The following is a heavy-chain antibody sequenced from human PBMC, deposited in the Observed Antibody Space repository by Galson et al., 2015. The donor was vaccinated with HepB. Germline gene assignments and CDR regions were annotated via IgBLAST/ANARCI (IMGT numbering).Heavy chain of an antibody. D-gene: IGHD6-13*01. J-gene: IGHJ3*02. V-gene: IGHV1-46*03. CDR2: INPSGGST. Sequence: SVKVSCKASGYTFTSYYMHWVRQAPGQGLEWMGIINPSGGSTSYAQKFQGRVTMTRDTSTSTVYMELSSLRSEDTAVYYCAREHEGGIAAAGRRERAFDIWGQGTMVTVSS. CDR3: AREHEGGIAAAGRRERAFDI. CDR1: GYTFTSYY.